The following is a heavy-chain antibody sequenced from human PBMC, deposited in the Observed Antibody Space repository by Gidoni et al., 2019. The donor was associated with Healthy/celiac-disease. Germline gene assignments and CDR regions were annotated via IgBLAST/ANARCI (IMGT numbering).Heavy chain of an antibody. V-gene: IGHV3-30-3*01. CDR2: ISYDGSNR. CDR3: ARDPAFYYDSSGYGMDV. D-gene: IGHD3-22*01. CDR1: GFTLSRYA. Sequence: QVQLVEPGGGVVQPGRALGPSCAASGFTLSRYAMHWVRQAPGKGREWVEVISYDGSNRYYADSVKGRFTIARDNSKNTLYLQMNSLRAEDTAVYYCARDPAFYYDSSGYGMDVWGQGTTVTVSS. J-gene: IGHJ6*02.